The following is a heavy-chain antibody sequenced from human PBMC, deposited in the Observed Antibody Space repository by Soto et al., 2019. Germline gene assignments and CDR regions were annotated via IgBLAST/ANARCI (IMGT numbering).Heavy chain of an antibody. CDR3: ARGRVVVAATIDY. V-gene: IGHV3-21*01. CDR1: GFTFSSYS. Sequence: EVQLVESGGGLVKPGGSLRLSCAASGFTFSSYSMNWVRQAPGKGLEWVSSISSSSSYIYYADSVKGRFTISRDNAKNSLDLQMNSLRAEDTAVYYCARGRVVVAATIDYWGQGTLVTVSS. D-gene: IGHD2-15*01. CDR2: ISSSSSYI. J-gene: IGHJ4*02.